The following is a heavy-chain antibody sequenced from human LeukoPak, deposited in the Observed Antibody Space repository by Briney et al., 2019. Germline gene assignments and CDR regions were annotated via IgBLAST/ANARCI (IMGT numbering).Heavy chain of an antibody. Sequence: ASVKVSFKAFGYTFTVYHMHWVRQAPGQGLERMGWINPNSGGTNYAQKFQGRVTMTRDSSISTAYMELSRLRSDDTAVYYCAGDLLGYCSSTICLDYWGQGTLVTVSS. CDR2: INPNSGGT. CDR3: AGDLLGYCSSTICLDY. CDR1: GYTFTVYH. V-gene: IGHV1-2*02. D-gene: IGHD2-2*01. J-gene: IGHJ4*02.